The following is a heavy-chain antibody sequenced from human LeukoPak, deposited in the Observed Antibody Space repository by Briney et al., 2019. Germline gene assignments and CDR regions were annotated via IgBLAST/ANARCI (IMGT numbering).Heavy chain of an antibody. Sequence: NPSETLSLTCTVSGGSISSSSYYWGWIRQPPGKGLEWIGSIYYSGSTYYNPSLKSRVTISVDTSKNQFSLKLSSVTAADTAVYYCARTSGLRYFDWLSGPNYFDYWGQGTLVTVSS. CDR1: GGSISSSSYY. CDR3: ARTSGLRYFDWLSGPNYFDY. J-gene: IGHJ4*02. V-gene: IGHV4-39*01. D-gene: IGHD3-9*01. CDR2: IYYSGST.